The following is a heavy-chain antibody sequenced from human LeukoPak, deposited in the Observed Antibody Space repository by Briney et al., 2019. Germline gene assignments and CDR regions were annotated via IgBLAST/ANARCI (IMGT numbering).Heavy chain of an antibody. CDR2: IYYSGST. D-gene: IGHD3-22*01. V-gene: IGHV4-61*01. CDR1: GGSISSGSYY. CDR3: ASLAWTDSSGEVDY. J-gene: IGHJ4*02. Sequence: PLQTLSLTCTVSGGSISSGSYYWSWIRQPPGKGLEWIGYIYYSGSTNYNPSLKSRVTISVDTSKNQFSLKLSSVTAADTAVYYCASLAWTDSSGEVDYWGQGTLVTVSS.